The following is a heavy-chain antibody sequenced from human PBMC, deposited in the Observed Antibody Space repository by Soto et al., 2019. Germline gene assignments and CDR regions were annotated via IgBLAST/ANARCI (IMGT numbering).Heavy chain of an antibody. CDR2: ISYDGSNK. Sequence: GGSLRLSCAASGFTFSSYAMHWVRQAPGKGLEWVAVISYDGSNKYYADSVKGRFTISRDNSKNTLYLQMNSLRAEDTAVYYCARGQGGPYYYYGMDVWGQGTTVTVSS. J-gene: IGHJ6*02. CDR3: ARGQGGPYYYYGMDV. D-gene: IGHD3-16*01. CDR1: GFTFSSYA. V-gene: IGHV3-30-3*01.